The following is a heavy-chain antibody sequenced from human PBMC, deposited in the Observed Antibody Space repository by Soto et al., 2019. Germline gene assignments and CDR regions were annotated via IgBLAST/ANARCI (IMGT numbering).Heavy chain of an antibody. CDR2: ISWNSGSI. J-gene: IGHJ3*02. CDR1: GFTFDDYA. D-gene: IGHD3-22*01. V-gene: IGHV3-9*01. Sequence: GGSLRLSCAASGFTFDDYAMHWVRQAPGKGLEWVSGISWNSGSIGYADSVRGRFTISRDNAKNSLYLQMNSLRAKDTALYYCAKDSSGYMASFDIWGQGTMVTVSS. CDR3: AKDSSGYMASFDI.